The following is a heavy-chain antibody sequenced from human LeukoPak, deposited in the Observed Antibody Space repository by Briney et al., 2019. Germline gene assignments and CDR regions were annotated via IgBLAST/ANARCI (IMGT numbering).Heavy chain of an antibody. J-gene: IGHJ5*02. Sequence: GGSLRLSCAASGFTFSSYGMHWVRQAPGKGLEWVAFIRYDGSNKYYADSVKGRFTISRDNSKNTLYLQMNSLRAEDTAVYYNAKDLGSSAPRWFDPWGQGTPVTVSS. CDR2: IRYDGSNK. D-gene: IGHD6-25*01. V-gene: IGHV3-30*02. CDR1: GFTFSSYG. CDR3: AKDLGSSAPRWFDP.